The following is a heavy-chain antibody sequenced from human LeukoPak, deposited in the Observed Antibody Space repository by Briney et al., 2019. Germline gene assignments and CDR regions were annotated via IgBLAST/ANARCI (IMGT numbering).Heavy chain of an antibody. CDR3: AKDEGSYWDY. CDR2: ITYDGNNK. D-gene: IGHD1-26*01. Sequence: GGSLRLSCAPSGFTVSSNHMSWVRQAPGKGLEWVALITYDGNNKYYGDSVKGRFTISRDNSKDTLYLQMNSLRAEDTAVYYCAKDEGSYWDYWGQGTLVTVSS. J-gene: IGHJ4*02. V-gene: IGHV3-30*18. CDR1: GFTVSSNH.